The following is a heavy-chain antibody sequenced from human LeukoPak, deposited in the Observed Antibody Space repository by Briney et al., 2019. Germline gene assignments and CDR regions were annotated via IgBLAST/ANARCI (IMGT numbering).Heavy chain of an antibody. Sequence: PGGSLRLSCAASGFTFSDYYMSWIRQAPGKGLAWVSYISSTSTTIYYADSVKGRFTISRDNAKNSVYLQMNSLGAEDTAVYYCVRQYCSDNYCPLLDYWDQGTLVTVSS. V-gene: IGHV3-11*01. CDR1: GFTFSDYY. CDR2: ISSTSTTI. J-gene: IGHJ4*02. CDR3: VRQYCSDNYCPLLDY. D-gene: IGHD2-15*01.